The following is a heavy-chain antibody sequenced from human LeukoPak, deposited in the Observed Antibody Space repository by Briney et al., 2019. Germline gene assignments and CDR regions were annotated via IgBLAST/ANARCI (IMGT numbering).Heavy chain of an antibody. J-gene: IGHJ4*02. Sequence: SQTLSLTCAISGDSVSRDSIAWNWIRQSPSRGLEWLGRTYYRSKWYNDYAVSVKSRININPDTSKNQFSLQLSSVTPEDTAVYYCARGVGAPDYWGQGALVTVSS. D-gene: IGHD1-26*01. V-gene: IGHV6-1*01. CDR3: ARGVGAPDY. CDR2: TYYRSKWYN. CDR1: GDSVSRDSIA.